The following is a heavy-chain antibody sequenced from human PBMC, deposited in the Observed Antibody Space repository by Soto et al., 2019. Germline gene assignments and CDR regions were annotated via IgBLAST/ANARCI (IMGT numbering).Heavy chain of an antibody. CDR1: GGSITNSNW. CDR3: ARGPPIVGNTTPLDS. D-gene: IGHD1-26*01. Sequence: SETLSLTCTVSGGSITNSNWWSWVRLPPAKGLEWIGDIYHAGSTKYNPSLERRVTISADTSNNQFALTLTSVTAADTAVYFCARGPPIVGNTTPLDSWGQGTLVTVSS. CDR2: IYHAGST. J-gene: IGHJ4*02. V-gene: IGHV4-4*02.